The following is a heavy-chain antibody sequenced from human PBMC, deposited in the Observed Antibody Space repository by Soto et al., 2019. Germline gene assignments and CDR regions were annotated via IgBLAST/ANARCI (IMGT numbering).Heavy chain of an antibody. CDR3: ARHLNVLLLFGEVIGIDF. Sequence: GASVKVSCKASGYTFTSYGISWVRQAPGQGLEWMGWISAYNGNTNYAQKLQGRVTMTTDTSTSTAYMELRSLRSDDTAVYYCARHLNVLLLFGEVIGIDFSGQGTLVTVS. CDR1: GYTFTSYG. CDR2: ISAYNGNT. D-gene: IGHD3-10*01. J-gene: IGHJ4*02. V-gene: IGHV1-18*04.